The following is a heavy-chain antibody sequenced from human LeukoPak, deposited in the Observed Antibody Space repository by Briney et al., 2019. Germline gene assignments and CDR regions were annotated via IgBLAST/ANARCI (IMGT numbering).Heavy chain of an antibody. CDR2: ISGSGGST. D-gene: IGHD1-26*01. V-gene: IGHV3-23*01. J-gene: IGHJ4*02. Sequence: PGGSLRLSRAASGFTFSSYAMSWVRQAPGKGLEWVSAISGSGGSTYYADSVKGRFTISRDNSKNTLYLQMNSLRAEDTAVYYCAKGRFRVGATHPTDYWGQGTLVTVSS. CDR1: GFTFSSYA. CDR3: AKGRFRVGATHPTDY.